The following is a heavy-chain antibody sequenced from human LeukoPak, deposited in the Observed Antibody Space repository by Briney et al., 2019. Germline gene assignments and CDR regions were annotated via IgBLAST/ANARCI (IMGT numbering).Heavy chain of an antibody. CDR2: IIPIFGTA. CDR1: GGTFSSYA. V-gene: IGHV1-69*15. CDR3: ARASVLHGYNPYYFDY. Sequence: SVKVSCKASGGTFSSYAISWVRQAPGQGLEWMGRIIPIFGTANYAQKFQGRVTITADESTSTAYMELSSLRSEDTAVYYCARASVLHGYNPYYFDYWGQGTLVTVPS. D-gene: IGHD5-24*01. J-gene: IGHJ4*02.